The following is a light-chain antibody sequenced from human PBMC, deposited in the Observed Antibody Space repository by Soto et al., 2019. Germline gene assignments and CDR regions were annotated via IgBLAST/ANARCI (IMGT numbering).Light chain of an antibody. CDR3: QHSYSTPRT. Sequence: DIQMTQSPSSLSASLGDRVTITCRASQTISTYLNWYQQRPGKAPKLLIYDASRLQNAVPSRFSGSGSGTDFTLTITSLQPEDFATYYCQHSYSTPRTFGGGIRVESK. CDR2: DAS. CDR1: QTISTY. V-gene: IGKV1-39*01. J-gene: IGKJ4*01.